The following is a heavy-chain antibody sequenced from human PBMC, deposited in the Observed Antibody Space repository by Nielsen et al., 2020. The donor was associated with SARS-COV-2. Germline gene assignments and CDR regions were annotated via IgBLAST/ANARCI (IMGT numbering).Heavy chain of an antibody. CDR1: GYTFTSYG. Sequence: ASVRVSCKASGYTFTSYGISWVRQAPGQGLEWMGWISAYNGNTNYAQKLQGRVTMTTDTSTSTAYMELRSLRSDDTAVYYCARELSEWSVDGMDVWGQGTTVTVSS. CDR3: ARELSEWSVDGMDV. CDR2: ISAYNGNT. V-gene: IGHV1-18*01. D-gene: IGHD3-3*01. J-gene: IGHJ6*02.